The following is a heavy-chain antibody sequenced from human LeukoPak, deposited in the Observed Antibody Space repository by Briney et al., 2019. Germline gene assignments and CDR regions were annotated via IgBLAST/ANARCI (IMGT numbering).Heavy chain of an antibody. CDR3: ARDVSYYYDSSGYYYDY. CDR2: IYYSGST. J-gene: IGHJ4*02. Sequence: SETLSLTCTVSGGSISSSSYYWGWIRQPPGKGLGWIGSIYYSGSTYYNPSLKSRVTMSVDTSKNQFSLKLSSVTAADTAVYYCARDVSYYYDSSGYYYDYWGQGTLVTVSS. CDR1: GGSISSSSYY. V-gene: IGHV4-39*07. D-gene: IGHD3-22*01.